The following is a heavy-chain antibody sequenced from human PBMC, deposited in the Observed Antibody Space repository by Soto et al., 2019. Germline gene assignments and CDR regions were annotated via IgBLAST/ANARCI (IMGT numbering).Heavy chain of an antibody. D-gene: IGHD2-2*01. CDR3: TRQGIRDIVVVPAARYYYYYMDV. CDR2: IKSKTDGGTT. Sequence: EVQLVESGGGLVKPGGSLRLSCAASGFTFSNAWMSWVRQAPGKGLEWVGRIKSKTDGGTTDYAAPVKGRFTISRDDSKDTLYLQMNSLKTEDTAVYYCTRQGIRDIVVVPAARYYYYYMDVWGKGTTVTGSS. CDR1: GFTFSNAW. J-gene: IGHJ6*03. V-gene: IGHV3-15*01.